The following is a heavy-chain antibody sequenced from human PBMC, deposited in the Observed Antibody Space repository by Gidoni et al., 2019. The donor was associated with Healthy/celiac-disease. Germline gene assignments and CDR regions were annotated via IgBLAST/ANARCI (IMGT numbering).Heavy chain of an antibody. D-gene: IGHD4-17*01. CDR1: GFPFGSYA. CDR3: AKGASPYGDYFDY. CDR2: ISGSGGST. V-gene: IGHV3-23*01. J-gene: IGHJ4*02. Sequence: EVQLLESGGGLVQPGGSLRLSCAASGFPFGSYAMSWVLQAPGEGLEWVSAISGSGGSTYYAASVKGRFTISRDNSKNTLYLQMNSLRAEDTAVYYCAKGASPYGDYFDYWGQGTLVTVSS.